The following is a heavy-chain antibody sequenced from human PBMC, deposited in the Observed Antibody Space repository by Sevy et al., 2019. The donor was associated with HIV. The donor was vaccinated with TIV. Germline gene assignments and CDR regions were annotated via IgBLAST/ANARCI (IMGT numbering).Heavy chain of an antibody. CDR1: GFTFSKYS. J-gene: IGHJ4*02. CDR2: LSFGCGEI. V-gene: IGHV3-23*01. Sequence: GGSLRLSCAASGFTFSKYSMSWVRQPPGKGLEWVSTLSFGCGEINYADSVEDRFTISRDNSKSSVYLQMNNLRPEDTAGYYCAREGCTKPHDYWGQGTLVTVSS. CDR3: AREGCTKPHDY. D-gene: IGHD2-8*01.